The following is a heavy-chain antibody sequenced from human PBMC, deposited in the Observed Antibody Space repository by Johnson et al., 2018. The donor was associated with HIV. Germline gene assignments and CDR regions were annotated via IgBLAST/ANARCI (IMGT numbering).Heavy chain of an antibody. CDR3: TTDSVSRIRPGVAFDI. V-gene: IGHV3-33*01. CDR1: GFTFSSYG. J-gene: IGHJ3*02. CDR2: IWYDGNKK. Sequence: VQLVESGGGVVQPGRSLRLSCAASGFTFSSYGMHWVRQAPGKGLEWVGVIWYDGNKKYCADSVKGRFTISRDNSKNTLYLQMNSLKTEDTAVYYCTTDSVSRIRPGVAFDIWGQGTIVTVSS. D-gene: IGHD5/OR15-5a*01.